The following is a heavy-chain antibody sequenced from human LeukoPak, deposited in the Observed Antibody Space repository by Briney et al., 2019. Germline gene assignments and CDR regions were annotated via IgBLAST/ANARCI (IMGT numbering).Heavy chain of an antibody. CDR2: IYYSGST. CDR1: GGSISSYY. J-gene: IGHJ2*01. CDR3: ARVDWYFDL. Sequence: PSETLSLTCTVSGGSISSYYWSWIRQPPGKGLEWIGYIYYSGSTNYNPSLKSRVTISVDTSKNQFSLKLSSVTAGDTAVYYCARVDWYFDLWGRGTLVTVSS. V-gene: IGHV4-59*01.